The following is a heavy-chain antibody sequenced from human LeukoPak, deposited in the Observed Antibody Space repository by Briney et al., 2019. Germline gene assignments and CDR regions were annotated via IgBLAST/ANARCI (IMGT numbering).Heavy chain of an antibody. D-gene: IGHD3-22*01. Sequence: GGSLRLSCPASGFTFNNYAMSWVRLAPGKGLEWVSVVSSGGSTCYADSVKGRFTISRDNSKNALYLQMNSLRAEDTAIYYCAKEGTLHFYNSYYFDYWGQGTLVTVSS. J-gene: IGHJ4*02. CDR2: VSSGGST. CDR3: AKEGTLHFYNSYYFDY. V-gene: IGHV3-23*01. CDR1: GFTFNNYA.